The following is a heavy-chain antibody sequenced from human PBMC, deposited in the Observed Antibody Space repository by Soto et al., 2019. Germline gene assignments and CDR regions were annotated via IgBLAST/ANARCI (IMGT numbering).Heavy chain of an antibody. CDR1: GFTFSSYS. J-gene: IGHJ4*02. V-gene: IGHV3-48*02. CDR3: ARAITQWLRPRAPPPADLDY. D-gene: IGHD5-12*01. CDR2: ISSSSSTI. Sequence: GGSLRLSCAASGFTFSSYSMNWVRQAPGKGLEWVSYISSSSSTIYYADSVKGRFTISRDNAKNSLYLQMNSLRDEDTAVYYCARAITQWLRPRAPPPADLDYWGQGTLVTVSS.